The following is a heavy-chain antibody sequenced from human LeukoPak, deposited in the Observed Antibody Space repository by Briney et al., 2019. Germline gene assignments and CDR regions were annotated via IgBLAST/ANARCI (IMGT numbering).Heavy chain of an antibody. J-gene: IGHJ6*02. CDR3: ARAPTPHASYYDFWSGYYSPHYYYGMDV. D-gene: IGHD3-3*01. Sequence: GGSLRLSCAASGFTFSSYGMHWVRQAPGKGLEWVAVISYDGVNKYYSDSVKGRFTISRDNSKTTLYLQMNSLRAEDTAVYYCARAPTPHASYYDFWSGYYSPHYYYGMDVWGQGTTVTVSS. V-gene: IGHV3-30*03. CDR2: ISYDGVNK. CDR1: GFTFSSYG.